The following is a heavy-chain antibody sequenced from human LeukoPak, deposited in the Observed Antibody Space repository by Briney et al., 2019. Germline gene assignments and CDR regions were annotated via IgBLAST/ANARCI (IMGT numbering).Heavy chain of an antibody. CDR2: IRSKAYGGTT. V-gene: IGHV3-49*03. CDR1: GFTFGDYA. D-gene: IGHD1-26*01. Sequence: QPGRSLRLSCTASGFTFGDYAMSWFRQAPGKGLEWVGFIRSKAYGGTTEYAASVKGRFTISRDDPKSIAYLQMNSLKTEDTAVYYCTREHSGSYYWDRPFDYWGQGTLVTVSS. J-gene: IGHJ4*02. CDR3: TREHSGSYYWDRPFDY.